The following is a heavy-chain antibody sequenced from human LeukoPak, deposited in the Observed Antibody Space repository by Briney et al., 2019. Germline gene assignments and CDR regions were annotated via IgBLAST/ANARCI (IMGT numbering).Heavy chain of an antibody. D-gene: IGHD3-10*01. J-gene: IGHJ4*02. CDR3: ARTMVRGVITSSFDF. CDR2: IYPSDSDT. Sequence: GESLKISCKGSGYSFTSYWIGWVRQMPGNGLEWMGIIYPSDSDTRYSPSFQGQVTISADKSISTAYLQWSSLKASDTAMYYCARTMVRGVITSSFDFWGQGTLVTVSS. CDR1: GYSFTSYW. V-gene: IGHV5-51*01.